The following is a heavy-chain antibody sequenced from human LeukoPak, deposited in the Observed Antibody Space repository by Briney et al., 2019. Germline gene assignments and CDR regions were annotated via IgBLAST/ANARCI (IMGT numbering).Heavy chain of an antibody. J-gene: IGHJ4*02. Sequence: GGSLRLSCAASGFTFSSYAMHWVRQAPGKGLEWVAVISYDGSNKYYADSVKGRFTISRDNSKNTLYLQMNSLRAEDTAVYFCARDRAFKAFDYWGQGNLVSVSS. CDR3: ARDRAFKAFDY. CDR2: ISYDGSNK. V-gene: IGHV3-30-3*01. CDR1: GFTFSSYA.